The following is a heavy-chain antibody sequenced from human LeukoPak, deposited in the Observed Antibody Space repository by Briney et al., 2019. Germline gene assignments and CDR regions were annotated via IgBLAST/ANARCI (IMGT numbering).Heavy chain of an antibody. J-gene: IGHJ4*02. CDR1: GFTFSRSW. CDR2: IKQDGSEK. Sequence: GGSLRLSCAASGFTFSRSWMSWVRQAPGKGLEWVANIKQDGSEKYYVDSVKGRFTISRDNAKNSLYLQMNSLRAEETAVYYCARQAQWLVNAYDYWGQGTLATVSS. CDR3: ARQAQWLVNAYDY. D-gene: IGHD6-19*01. V-gene: IGHV3-7*01.